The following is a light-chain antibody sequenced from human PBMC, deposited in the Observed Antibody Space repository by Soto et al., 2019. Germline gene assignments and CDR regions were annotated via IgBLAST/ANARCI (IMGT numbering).Light chain of an antibody. CDR3: CSYTDIALDVV. CDR1: SSDVGGYNY. V-gene: IGLV2-14*01. J-gene: IGLJ2*01. Sequence: QAVVTQPASVSGSPGQSITISCTGTSSDVGGYNYVSWYQQHPGKAPKLMIYEVSNRPSGVSNRFSGSKSGNTASLTISGVRPEDEADYYCCSYTDIALDVVFGGGTKLTVL. CDR2: EVS.